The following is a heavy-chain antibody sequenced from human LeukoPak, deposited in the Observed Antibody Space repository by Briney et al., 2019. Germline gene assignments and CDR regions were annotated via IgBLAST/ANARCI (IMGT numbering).Heavy chain of an antibody. V-gene: IGHV4-39*01. CDR2: IYYSGST. CDR1: GVSISSSSYY. CDR3: ARQRRDYDYGDH. D-gene: IGHD4-17*01. J-gene: IGHJ4*02. Sequence: SETLSLTCTVSGVSISSSSYYWGWIRQPPGKGLEWIGSIYYSGSTYYNPSLKSRVTISVDTSKNQFSLKLSSVTAADTAVYYCARQRRDYDYGDHWGQGTLVTVSS.